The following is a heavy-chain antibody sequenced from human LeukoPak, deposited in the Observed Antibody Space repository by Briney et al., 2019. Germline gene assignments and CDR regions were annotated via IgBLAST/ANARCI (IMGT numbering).Heavy chain of an antibody. CDR3: ARGKEVITMLRGLKPGYYFDY. CDR1: GGSFSDYY. V-gene: IGHV4-59*01. D-gene: IGHD3-10*01. CDR2: IHYSGST. J-gene: IGHJ4*02. Sequence: PSETLSLTCAVYGGSFSDYYWSWIRQPPGKGLEWIGYIHYSGSTKYKSSLKSRVTISVDTSKNQFSLKLNSVTAADTAVYYCARGKEVITMLRGLKPGYYFDYWGQGTLVTVSS.